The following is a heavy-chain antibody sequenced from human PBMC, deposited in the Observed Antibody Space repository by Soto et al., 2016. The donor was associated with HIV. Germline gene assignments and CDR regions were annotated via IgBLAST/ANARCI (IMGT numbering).Heavy chain of an antibody. CDR2: INNDGSSS. D-gene: IGHD4-17*01. CDR1: GFTFRSYW. CDR3: VRDLMTGYNERPRVTT. J-gene: IGHJ4*02. Sequence: EVQLVESGGGLVQPGGSLRLSCEASGFTFRSYWMHWVRQIPGKGLVWVSRINNDGSSSAYADSVKGRFTISRDNAKNTLYLEMRRLSAEDTARYYCVRDLMTGYNERPRVTTWGQGTLVTVSS. V-gene: IGHV3-74*01.